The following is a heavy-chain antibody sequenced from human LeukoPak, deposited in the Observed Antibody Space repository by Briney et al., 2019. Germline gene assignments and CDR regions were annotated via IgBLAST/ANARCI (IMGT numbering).Heavy chain of an antibody. CDR2: ISYDGSNK. Sequence: GRSLRLSCAASGFTFSSYGMHWVRQAPGKGLEWVAVISYDGSNKYYADSVKGRFTISRDNSKNTLYLQMNSLRAEDTAVYYCARVESRTLEWLLYGYYYYYMDVWGKGTTVTVSS. J-gene: IGHJ6*03. CDR1: GFTFSSYG. D-gene: IGHD3-3*01. V-gene: IGHV3-30*03. CDR3: ARVESRTLEWLLYGYYYYYMDV.